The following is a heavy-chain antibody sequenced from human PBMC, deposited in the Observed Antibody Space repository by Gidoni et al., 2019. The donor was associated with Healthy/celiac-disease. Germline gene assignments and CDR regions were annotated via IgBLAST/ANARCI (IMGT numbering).Heavy chain of an antibody. D-gene: IGHD3-3*01. CDR1: GFSLSTSGVG. Sequence: QITFKESGPTLVKPTQTLTLTCTFSGFSLSTSGVGVGWIRQPPGKALEWLALIYWNDDKRYSPSLKSRITITKDTSKNQVVLTMTNMDPVDTATYYCAHCYDFWSGYYRHYYYGMDVWGQGTTVTVSS. CDR3: AHCYDFWSGYYRHYYYGMDV. J-gene: IGHJ6*02. V-gene: IGHV2-5*01. CDR2: IYWNDDK.